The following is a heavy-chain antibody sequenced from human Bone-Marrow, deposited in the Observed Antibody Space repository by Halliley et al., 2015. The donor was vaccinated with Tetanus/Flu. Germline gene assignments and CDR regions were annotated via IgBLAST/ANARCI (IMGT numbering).Heavy chain of an antibody. Sequence: QVQLVQSGAEVKKPGASVKISCKASGYTFSSNGISWVRQAPGQGLEWMGWVSGYNGNTNHAQKFQGRVSLTTDTSTNTAYMELRSLRSDDTAIYYCARGGGNIGNHGFDYWGQGTLVTVSS. CDR3: ARGGGNIGNHGFDY. J-gene: IGHJ4*02. CDR2: VSGYNGNT. D-gene: IGHD1-26*01. V-gene: IGHV1-18*01. CDR1: GYTFSSNG.